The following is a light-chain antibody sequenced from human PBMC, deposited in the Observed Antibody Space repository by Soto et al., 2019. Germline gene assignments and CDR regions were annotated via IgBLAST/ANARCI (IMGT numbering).Light chain of an antibody. Sequence: QAVVTQSPSASASLGASVKLTCTLSSGHSSYDIAWHQQQPEKGPRYLMKVKSDGSHSKGDGIPDRFSGSSSRAERYLTISSLQSEDEADYYCQTWGTVIPFVFGTRTKLTVL. J-gene: IGLJ1*01. CDR3: QTWGTVIPFV. CDR2: VKSDGSH. CDR1: SGHSSYD. V-gene: IGLV4-69*01.